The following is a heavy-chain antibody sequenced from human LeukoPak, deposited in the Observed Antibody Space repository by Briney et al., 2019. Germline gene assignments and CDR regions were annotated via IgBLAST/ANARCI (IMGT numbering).Heavy chain of an antibody. CDR2: ITSSSSTI. V-gene: IGHV3-48*04. CDR1: GFTFSSYS. D-gene: IGHD6-13*01. CDR3: ARDAYSSS. J-gene: IGHJ4*02. Sequence: GGSLRLSCAASGFTFSSYSMNSVRQAPGKGLEWVSYITSSSSTIYYAASVKGRFTISRDNAKNSLYLQMNSRRAEDTAVYYCARDAYSSSWGQGTLVTVSS.